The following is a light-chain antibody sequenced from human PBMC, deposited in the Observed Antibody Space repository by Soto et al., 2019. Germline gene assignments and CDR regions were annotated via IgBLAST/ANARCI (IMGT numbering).Light chain of an antibody. J-gene: IGLJ1*01. CDR2: EVT. CDR1: SSDVGANNY. Sequence: QSALTQPPSASGSPGQSVTISCTGTSSDVGANNYVSWYQQHPGKAPKLMIYEVTKRPAGVPDRFSGSKSGNTAALTVSGLQDEDEYDYSGSSYGGANRVFGTGTKLTVL. CDR3: SSYGGANRV. V-gene: IGLV2-8*01.